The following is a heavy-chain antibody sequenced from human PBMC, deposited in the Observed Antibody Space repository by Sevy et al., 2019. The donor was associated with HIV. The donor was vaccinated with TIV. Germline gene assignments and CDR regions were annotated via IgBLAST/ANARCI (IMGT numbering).Heavy chain of an antibody. J-gene: IGHJ4*02. CDR2: ISSTGGST. V-gene: IGHV3-64D*06. CDR3: VKAYCGGDCYLNYFDH. Sequence: GGSLRLSCSASGFTFSSYAMHWVRQAPGKGLEYVSAISSTGGSTYYADSVKGRFTISRDNSKNTLYLQMSSLRAEDTAVYYCVKAYCGGDCYLNYFDHWGQGTLVTVSS. D-gene: IGHD2-21*01. CDR1: GFTFSSYA.